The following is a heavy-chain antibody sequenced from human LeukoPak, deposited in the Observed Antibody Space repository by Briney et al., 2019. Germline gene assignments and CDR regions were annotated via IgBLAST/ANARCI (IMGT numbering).Heavy chain of an antibody. CDR3: ARASGYEHIDY. CDR2: MYSSGDT. J-gene: IGHJ4*02. CDR1: GGSISSHY. V-gene: IGHV4-59*11. Sequence: PSETLSLTCSVSGGSISSHYCSWIPQSPGKGLEWIGCMYSSGDTKYNPSPKSRVTISVDPSNNQFSLRLTSVTAADTAVYYCARASGYEHIDYWGQGTLVTVSS. D-gene: IGHD6-25*01.